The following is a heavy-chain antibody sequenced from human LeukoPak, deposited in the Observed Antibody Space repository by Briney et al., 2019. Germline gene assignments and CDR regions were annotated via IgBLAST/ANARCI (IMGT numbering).Heavy chain of an antibody. CDR1: GFTFSTYG. Sequence: PGGSLRLSCAASGFTFSTYGMSWVRQAPGKGLEWVSGISGSGGSRFYTDSVKGRFTISRDNSKNTLYLQMNSLRAEDTAVYYCAKDGRYSSSWYGGYYYYYYMDVWGKGTTVTVSS. V-gene: IGHV3-23*01. CDR2: ISGSGGSR. J-gene: IGHJ6*03. CDR3: AKDGRYSSSWYGGYYYYYYMDV. D-gene: IGHD6-13*01.